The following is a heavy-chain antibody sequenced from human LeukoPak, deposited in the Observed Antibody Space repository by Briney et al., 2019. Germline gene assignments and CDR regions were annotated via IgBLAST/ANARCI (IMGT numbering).Heavy chain of an antibody. V-gene: IGHV3-23*01. J-gene: IGHJ6*02. CDR3: GRPTKFWLIRGDGVDV. D-gene: IGHD3-10*01. CDR1: GFTFTTYA. Sequence: PGASLRLSCAASGFTFTTYAMTWVRQAPGKGLEWVSSICAGGVATFYSDSVKGRFTISRDNSMNTLYLQMNSLRADDTAVYYCGRPTKFWLIRGDGVDVWGQGTTVTVSS. CDR2: ICAGGVAT.